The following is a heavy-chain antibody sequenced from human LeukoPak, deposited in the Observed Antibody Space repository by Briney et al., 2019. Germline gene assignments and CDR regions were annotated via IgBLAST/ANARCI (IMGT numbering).Heavy chain of an antibody. D-gene: IGHD1/OR15-1a*01. CDR3: TKYRGLSGTGDGFDF. CDR2: INWNGGST. Sequence: GGSLRLSCAASGFTFDDYGMSWVRQAPGKGLEWVSGINWNGGSTGYADSVKGRFTISRDNAKNSLYLQMNSLRTEGTAVYYCTKYRGLSGTGDGFDFWGQGTLVTVSS. V-gene: IGHV3-20*04. J-gene: IGHJ3*01. CDR1: GFTFDDYG.